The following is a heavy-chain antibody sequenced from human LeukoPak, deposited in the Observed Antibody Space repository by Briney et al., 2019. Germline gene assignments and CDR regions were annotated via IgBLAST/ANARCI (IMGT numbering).Heavy chain of an antibody. CDR2: ISYDGSNK. D-gene: IGHD6-13*01. V-gene: IGHV3-30*03. Sequence: GGSLRLSCAASGFTFSSYGMHWVRQAPGKGLEWVAVISYDGSNKYYADSVKGRFTISRDNSKNTLYLQMNSLRAEDTAVYYCARDGGQLVSPDDYWGQGTLVTVSS. CDR1: GFTFSSYG. J-gene: IGHJ4*02. CDR3: ARDGGQLVSPDDY.